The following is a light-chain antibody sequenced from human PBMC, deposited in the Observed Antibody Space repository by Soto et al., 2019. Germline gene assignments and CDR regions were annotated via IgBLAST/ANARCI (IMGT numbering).Light chain of an antibody. J-gene: IGKJ4*01. CDR2: GAS. V-gene: IGKV1-5*03. Sequence: DIQMTQSPSTLSAYVGDKITITCRASETIRNLLAWYQQKPGQAPALLISGASTLETGVPSRFSGSGSGTEFTLTITGLQPDDSGTYFCQQYTTFLLTFGGGTKVEIK. CDR3: QQYTTFLLT. CDR1: ETIRNL.